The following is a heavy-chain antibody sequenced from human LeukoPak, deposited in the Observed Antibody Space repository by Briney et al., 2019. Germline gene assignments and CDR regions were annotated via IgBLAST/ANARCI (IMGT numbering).Heavy chain of an antibody. J-gene: IGHJ6*03. Sequence: ASVKVSCRASGYTFTGYYMHWVRQAPGQGLEWMGWINPNSGGTNYAQKFQGRVTMTRDTSISTVYMELSRLRSDDTAVYYCARDQTWGYYMDVWGKGTTVTVSS. D-gene: IGHD1-26*01. CDR3: ARDQTWGYYMDV. CDR1: GYTFTGYY. V-gene: IGHV1-2*02. CDR2: INPNSGGT.